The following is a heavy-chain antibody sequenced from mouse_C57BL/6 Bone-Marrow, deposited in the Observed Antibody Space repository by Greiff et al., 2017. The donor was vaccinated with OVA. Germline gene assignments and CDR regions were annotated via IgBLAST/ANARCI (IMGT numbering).Heavy chain of an antibody. CDR3: ARLTGRGDFAY. D-gene: IGHD4-1*01. J-gene: IGHJ3*01. V-gene: IGHV1-69*01. Sequence: QVQLQQPGAELVMPGASVKLSCKASGYTFTSYWMHWVKQRPGQGLEWIGEIDPSDSYTNYNQKFKGKSTLTVDKSPSTAYMQLSSLTSEDSAVYYCARLTGRGDFAYWGQGTLVTVSA. CDR2: IDPSDSYT. CDR1: GYTFTSYW.